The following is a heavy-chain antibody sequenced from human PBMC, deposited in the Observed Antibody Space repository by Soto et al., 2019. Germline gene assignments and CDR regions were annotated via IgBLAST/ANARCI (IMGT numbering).Heavy chain of an antibody. Sequence: ASVKVSCKASGYTFTSYGISWVRQAPGQGLEWMGWISAYNGNTNYAQKLQGRVTMTTDTSTSTAYMELRSLRSDDTAVYYCAREGYYYDSSGYYGGFFDYRGQGTLVTVSS. J-gene: IGHJ4*02. V-gene: IGHV1-18*01. CDR1: GYTFTSYG. D-gene: IGHD3-22*01. CDR3: AREGYYYDSSGYYGGFFDY. CDR2: ISAYNGNT.